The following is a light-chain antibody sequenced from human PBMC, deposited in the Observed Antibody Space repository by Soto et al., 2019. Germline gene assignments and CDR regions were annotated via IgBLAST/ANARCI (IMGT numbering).Light chain of an antibody. CDR3: QQANSFPLT. CDR1: QGINSW. CDR2: AAS. Sequence: SPSSVSASVGDRVTITCRASQGINSWLAWYQXKPGKAPKLXXYAASSLQSGVPSRFSGSGSGTDFTLTISSLQPEDFATYYCQQANSFPLTFGGGTKVEIK. V-gene: IGKV1-12*01. J-gene: IGKJ4*01.